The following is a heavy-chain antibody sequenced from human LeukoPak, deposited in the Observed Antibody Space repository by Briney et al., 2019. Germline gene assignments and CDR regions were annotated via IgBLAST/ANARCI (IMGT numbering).Heavy chain of an antibody. D-gene: IGHD3-9*01. V-gene: IGHV3-30*04. J-gene: IGHJ4*02. Sequence: PGGSQRLSCAASGFTFSSNSIHWVRQPLGKGLEWVALISYDGRSKYYADSVNGRFTISRGNSKETLYLQMDSLRIEDTAVYYCARDALLVRYFDWPVSYFDYWGQGTLVSVSS. CDR2: ISYDGRSK. CDR1: GFTFSSNS. CDR3: ARDALLVRYFDWPVSYFDY.